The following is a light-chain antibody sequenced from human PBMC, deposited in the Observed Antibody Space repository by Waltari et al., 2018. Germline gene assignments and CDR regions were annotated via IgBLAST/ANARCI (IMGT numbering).Light chain of an antibody. V-gene: IGLV1-47*01. CDR3: AAWDDSLSAVV. J-gene: IGLJ7*01. CDR1: GSNIGTNF. Sequence: QSALTPPPAASGTPGQRLITSCSGSGSNIGTNFVYWYQQFPGTAPKLLIFRSDQRASGVPDRFSGSKSGSSASLAISGLQSEDESLYYCAAWDDSLSAVVFGGGTQVTVL. CDR2: RSD.